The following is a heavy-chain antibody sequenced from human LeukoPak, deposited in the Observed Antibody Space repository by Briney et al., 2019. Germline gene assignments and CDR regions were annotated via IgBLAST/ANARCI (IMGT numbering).Heavy chain of an antibody. D-gene: IGHD3-22*01. CDR3: ARGRWRAKYYYDSSGYYY. V-gene: IGHV1-69*05. Sequence: SVKVSCKASGGTSSSYAISWVRQAPGQGLEWMGGIIPIFGTANYAQKLQGRVTMTTDTSTSTAYMELSSLRSEDTAVYYCARGRWRAKYYYDSSGYYYWGQGTLVTVSS. CDR2: IIPIFGTA. J-gene: IGHJ4*02. CDR1: GGTSSSYA.